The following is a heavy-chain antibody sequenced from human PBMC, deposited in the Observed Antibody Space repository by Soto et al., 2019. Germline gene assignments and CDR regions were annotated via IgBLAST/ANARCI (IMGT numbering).Heavy chain of an antibody. D-gene: IGHD3-9*01. CDR2: SYSSGGT. CDR1: GFTLGKYT. CDR3: ARDREPDGIWTFDS. J-gene: IGHJ4*02. Sequence: TGGSLRLSCAASGFTLGKYTMGWVRQAPGKGLEWVAESYSSGGTEYADSVKGRFTISRDNSKNTLFLQMNSLAVGDTALYYCARDREPDGIWTFDSWGQGTLVTVSS. V-gene: IGHV3-23*01.